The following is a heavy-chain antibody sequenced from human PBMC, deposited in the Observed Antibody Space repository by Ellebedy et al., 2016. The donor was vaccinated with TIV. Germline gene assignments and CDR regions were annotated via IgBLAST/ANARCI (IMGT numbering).Heavy chain of an antibody. V-gene: IGHV4-59*02. CDR3: ARDRGYGSGSYYFDY. D-gene: IGHD3-10*01. J-gene: IGHJ4*02. CDR1: GDSVSTYY. CDR2: IYYSGNT. Sequence: SETLSLXXNVSGDSVSTYYWSWIRQAPGKGLEWIGYIYYSGNTNYNPSLKSRATISIDTSKNQFSLKLTSVTAADTAVYFCARDRGYGSGSYYFDYWGQGTLVTVSS.